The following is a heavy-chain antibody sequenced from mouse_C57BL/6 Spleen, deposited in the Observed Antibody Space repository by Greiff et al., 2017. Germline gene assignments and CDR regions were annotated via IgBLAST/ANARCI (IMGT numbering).Heavy chain of an antibody. CDR3: AREVVAPYYAMDY. V-gene: IGHV5-16*01. D-gene: IGHD1-1*01. CDR1: GFTFSDYY. J-gene: IGHJ4*01. Sequence: EVQVVESEGGLVQPGSSMKLSCTASGFTFSDYYMAWVRQVPEKGLEWVANINYDGSTTYYLDSLKSRFIISRDNAKNILYLQMSSLKSEDTATYYCAREVVAPYYAMDYWGQGTSVTVSS. CDR2: INYDGSTT.